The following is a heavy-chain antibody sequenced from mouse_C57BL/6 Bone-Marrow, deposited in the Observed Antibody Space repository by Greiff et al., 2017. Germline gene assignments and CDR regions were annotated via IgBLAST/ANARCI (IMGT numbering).Heavy chain of an antibody. CDR2: IHPNSGST. CDR3: AREDYYDYAKLAYY. J-gene: IGHJ2*01. V-gene: IGHV1-64*01. CDR1: GYTFTSYW. Sequence: VQLQQPGAELVKPGASVKLSCKASGYTFTSYWMHWVKQRPGQGLEWIGMIHPNSGSTNYNEKFKSKATLTVDKSSSTAYMQLSSLTSEDSAVYYCAREDYYDYAKLAYYWGQGTTLTVSS. D-gene: IGHD2-4*01.